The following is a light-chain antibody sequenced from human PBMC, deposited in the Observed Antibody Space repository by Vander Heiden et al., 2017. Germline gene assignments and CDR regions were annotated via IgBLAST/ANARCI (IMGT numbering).Light chain of an antibody. J-gene: IGKJ1*01. Sequence: DIQMTQSPSTLSASVGDRVTITCRASQSIGSWLAWYQQKPGKAPNLLIYKASSLGSGVPSRFSGSGSGTEFTLTISSLQPDDFATYYCQHYNSYSGTFGQGTKVEIK. V-gene: IGKV1-5*03. CDR3: QHYNSYSGT. CDR2: KAS. CDR1: QSIGSW.